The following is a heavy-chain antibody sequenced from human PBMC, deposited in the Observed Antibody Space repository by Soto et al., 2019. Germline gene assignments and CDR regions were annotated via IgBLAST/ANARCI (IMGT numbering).Heavy chain of an antibody. CDR3: ARDRGVAPPVAGNTHYYYYMDV. V-gene: IGHV1-18*01. CDR1: GYSFTNYG. CDR2: ISAFNGST. J-gene: IGHJ6*03. Sequence: QDQLVQSGAGVKKPGASVTVSCKASGYSFTNYGVTWVRQAPGQGLELMGWISAFNGSTHYAQNLQGRVTMTTDASTSTAYMELRSLRSDDTAVYYCARDRGVAPPVAGNTHYYYYMDVWGKGTTVTVSS. D-gene: IGHD6-19*01.